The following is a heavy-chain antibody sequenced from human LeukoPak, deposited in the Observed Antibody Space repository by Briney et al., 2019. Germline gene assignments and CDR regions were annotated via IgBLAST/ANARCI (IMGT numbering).Heavy chain of an antibody. J-gene: IGHJ6*02. V-gene: IGHV3-23*01. CDR2: ISGSGGST. Sequence: GGSLRPSSAASVFTLSSYAMSWVRQGHGKGLEWVSAISGSGGSTYYADSVKGRFTISRDTSKNTLYLQMNSLRAEDTAVYYCAKESVVAATGYYYYGMDVWGQGTTVTVSS. D-gene: IGHD2-15*01. CDR1: VFTLSSYA. CDR3: AKESVVAATGYYYYGMDV.